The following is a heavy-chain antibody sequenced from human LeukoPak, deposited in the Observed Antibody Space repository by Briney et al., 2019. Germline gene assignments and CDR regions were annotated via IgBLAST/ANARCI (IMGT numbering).Heavy chain of an antibody. CDR2: IYYSGST. Sequence: SQTLSLTCTVSGGSISSGDYYWSWIRQPPGKGLEWIGYIYYSGSTYYNPSLKSRVTISVDTSKNQFSLKLSSVTAADTAVYYCASRVAAARQKSYYYYGMDVWGQGTTVTVSS. CDR1: GGSISSGDYY. V-gene: IGHV4-30-4*01. CDR3: ASRVAAARQKSYYYYGMDV. D-gene: IGHD2-2*01. J-gene: IGHJ6*02.